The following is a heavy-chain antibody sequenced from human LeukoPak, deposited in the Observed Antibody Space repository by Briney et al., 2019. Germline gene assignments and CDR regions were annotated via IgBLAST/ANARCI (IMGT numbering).Heavy chain of an antibody. Sequence: GGSLRLSCAASGVTFSSHEMIWVRQAPGKGLEWVSYISSSGSTMYYADSVKGRFTISRDNARNSLYLQMNSLRVEDTAVYYCVRGEPIDSWGQGTLVTVSS. CDR3: VRGEPIDS. D-gene: IGHD1-14*01. V-gene: IGHV3-48*03. J-gene: IGHJ4*02. CDR2: ISSSGSTM. CDR1: GVTFSSHE.